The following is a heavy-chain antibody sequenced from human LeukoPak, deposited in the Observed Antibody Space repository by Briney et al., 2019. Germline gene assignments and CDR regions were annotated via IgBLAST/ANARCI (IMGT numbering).Heavy chain of an antibody. J-gene: IGHJ4*02. Sequence: GSLRLSCAASGFNFSTYSMNWVRQAPGKGLEWVSYISSSSSTIYYADSVKGRFTISRDNSKNTLYLQMNSLRAEDTAVYYCVKRLDLFDYWGQGTLVTVSS. V-gene: IGHV3-48*01. D-gene: IGHD1-7*01. CDR1: GFNFSTYS. CDR3: VKRLDLFDY. CDR2: ISSSSSTI.